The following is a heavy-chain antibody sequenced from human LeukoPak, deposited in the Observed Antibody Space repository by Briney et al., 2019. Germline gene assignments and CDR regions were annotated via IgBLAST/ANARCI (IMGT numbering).Heavy chain of an antibody. CDR3: ARAGTTVTLWVY. D-gene: IGHD4-17*01. CDR2: INQDGSEK. CDR1: GFTFSRHW. Sequence: GGSLRLSCAASGFTFSRHWMSWVRQAPGKGLEWVANINQDGSEKYYVDSVKGRFTISRDNANTSLYLQMNSLRGEDTVVYYCARAGTTVTLWVYWGPGTLVTVSS. V-gene: IGHV3-7*03. J-gene: IGHJ4*02.